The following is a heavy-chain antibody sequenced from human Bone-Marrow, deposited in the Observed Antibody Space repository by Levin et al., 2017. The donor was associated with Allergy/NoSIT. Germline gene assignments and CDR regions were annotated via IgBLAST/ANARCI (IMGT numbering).Heavy chain of an antibody. CDR3: ARDLSGVGATTSPFDY. V-gene: IGHV3-21*06. CDR2: ISSSATYR. J-gene: IGHJ4*02. Sequence: GGSLRLSCVDSGFTFSSYTMNWVRQAPGKGLEWVSSISSSATYRYYADAVKGRFTIARDNAKNSLYLHMNSLSAEDTAVYYCARDLSGVGATTSPFDYWGPGTLVTVSS. CDR1: GFTFSSYT. D-gene: IGHD1-26*01.